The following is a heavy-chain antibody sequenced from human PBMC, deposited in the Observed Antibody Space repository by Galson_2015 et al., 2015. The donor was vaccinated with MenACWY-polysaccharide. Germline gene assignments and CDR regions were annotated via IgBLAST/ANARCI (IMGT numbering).Heavy chain of an antibody. CDR3: AHRMGVTAAFDF. V-gene: IGHV2-5*02. CDR2: IFWDENK. D-gene: IGHD6-25*01. CDR1: GFSLRTPGVG. J-gene: IGHJ4*02. Sequence: PALVKPTQTLTLTCTVSGFSLRTPGVGVGWIRQPPGKALEWLALIFWDENKGYKPSMRSRLTVTKDNSKNQVVLTLTNMDPDDTATYYCAHRMGVTAAFDFWGQGAPVSVSS.